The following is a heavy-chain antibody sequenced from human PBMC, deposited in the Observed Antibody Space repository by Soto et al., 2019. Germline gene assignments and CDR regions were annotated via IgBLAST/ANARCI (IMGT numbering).Heavy chain of an antibody. J-gene: IGHJ6*02. CDR3: ARGPRGYSSGWYGYYYYGMDV. V-gene: IGHV4-59*01. CDR2: IYYSGST. CDR1: GGSISSYY. Sequence: QVQLQESGPGLVKPSETLSLTCTVSGGSISSYYWSWIRQPPGKGLEWIGYIYYSGSTNYNPSLKSRVTISVDTSKNQFSLKLSSVTAADTAVYYCARGPRGYSSGWYGYYYYGMDVWGQGTTVTVSS. D-gene: IGHD6-19*01.